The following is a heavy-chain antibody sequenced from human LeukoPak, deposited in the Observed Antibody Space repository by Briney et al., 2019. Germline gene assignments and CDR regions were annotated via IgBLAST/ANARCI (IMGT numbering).Heavy chain of an antibody. Sequence: SETLSLTCAVYGGSFSGYYWSWIRQPPGKGLEWIGEINHSGSTNYNPSLKSRVTISVDTSKNQFSLKLSSVTAADTAVYYCARGDCSGGSCYSLPWRRYFQHWGQGTLVTVSS. CDR3: ARGDCSGGSCYSLPWRRYFQH. J-gene: IGHJ1*01. CDR2: INHSGST. D-gene: IGHD2-15*01. V-gene: IGHV4-34*01. CDR1: GGSFSGYY.